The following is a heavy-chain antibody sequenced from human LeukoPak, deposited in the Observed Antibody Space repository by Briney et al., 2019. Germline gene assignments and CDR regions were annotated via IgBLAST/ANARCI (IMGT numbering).Heavy chain of an antibody. CDR1: GFTFSYYA. J-gene: IGHJ4*02. CDR3: AKAFNYGSGYNYKTFDS. Sequence: PGGSLRLSCAASGFTFSYYAMSWVRQAPGEGLEWVSGITGTDGSTYYADSVKGRFTISRGNSKSALYLQMNSLRAEDTALYYCAKAFNYGSGYNYKTFDSWGQGTLVTVSS. V-gene: IGHV3-23*01. D-gene: IGHD3-10*01. CDR2: ITGTDGST.